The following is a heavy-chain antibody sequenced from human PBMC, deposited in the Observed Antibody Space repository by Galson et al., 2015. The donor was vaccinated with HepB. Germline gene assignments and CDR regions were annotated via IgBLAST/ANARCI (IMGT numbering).Heavy chain of an antibody. CDR2: IYPGDSDT. D-gene: IGHD3-16*01. V-gene: IGHV5-51*01. Sequence: QSGAEVKKPGESLKISCKGSGYSFANCWIGWVRQMPGKGLEWMGIIYPGDSDTRYSPSFQGQVTISADRSISTAYLQWSSLKASDTAMYYCASLRGADPLGFDYWGQGTLVTVSS. CDR3: ASLRGADPLGFDY. CDR1: GYSFANCW. J-gene: IGHJ4*02.